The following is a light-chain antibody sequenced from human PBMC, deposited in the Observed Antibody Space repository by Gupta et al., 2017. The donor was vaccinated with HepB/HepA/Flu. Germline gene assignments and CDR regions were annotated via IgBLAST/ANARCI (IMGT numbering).Light chain of an antibody. Sequence: QSALTQPASVSGSLGPSITISCTGTNRDVGGHNYVSWYQHHPGQVPKLIIYDVNDRPSGISNRFSGSKSGNTASLTISGLQAEDEADYYCSSYIYSNTLSYIFGTGTKVSVL. CDR2: DVN. CDR3: SSYIYSNTLSYI. CDR1: NRDVGGHNY. J-gene: IGLJ1*01. V-gene: IGLV2-14*03.